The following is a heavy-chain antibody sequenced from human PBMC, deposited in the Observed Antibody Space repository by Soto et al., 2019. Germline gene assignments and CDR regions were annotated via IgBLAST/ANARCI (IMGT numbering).Heavy chain of an antibody. Sequence: SVKVSCKASGGTFSSYTISWVRQAPGQGLEWMGRIIPILGIANYAQKFQGRVTITADKSTSTAYMELSSLRSEDTAVYYCAIVFEGIAVAGSAFDIWGQGTMDPVS. CDR3: AIVFEGIAVAGSAFDI. J-gene: IGHJ3*02. CDR1: GGTFSSYT. D-gene: IGHD6-19*01. CDR2: IIPILGIA. V-gene: IGHV1-69*02.